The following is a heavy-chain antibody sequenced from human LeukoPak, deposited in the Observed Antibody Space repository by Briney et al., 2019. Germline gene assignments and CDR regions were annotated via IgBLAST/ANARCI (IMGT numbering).Heavy chain of an antibody. D-gene: IGHD3-22*01. CDR3: ARVAETYYYDSSGSYFDY. J-gene: IGHJ4*02. Sequence: GGSLGLSCAASGFTFSSYAMSWVRQAPGKGLEWVSYISSSGSTIYYADSVKGRFTISRDNAKNSLYLQMNSLRAEDTAVYYCARVAETYYYDSSGSYFDYWGQGTLVTVSS. V-gene: IGHV3-48*03. CDR1: GFTFSSYA. CDR2: ISSSGSTI.